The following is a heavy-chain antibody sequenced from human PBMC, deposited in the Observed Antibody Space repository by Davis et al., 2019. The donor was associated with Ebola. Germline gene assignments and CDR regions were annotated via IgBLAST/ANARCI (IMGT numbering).Heavy chain of an antibody. CDR1: GDSVSGNNGA. V-gene: IGHV6-1*01. J-gene: IGHJ4*02. CDR3: ARGWLRSGLDS. Sequence: PSETLSLTCAISGDSVSGNNGAWNWIRQSPSRGLEWLGRTYFDSRWYNDYAVSVKSRITINPDTSNNQFSLQLNSVTPEDTAVYYCARGWLRSGLDSWGQGTLVTVSS. D-gene: IGHD5-12*01. CDR2: TYFDSRWYN.